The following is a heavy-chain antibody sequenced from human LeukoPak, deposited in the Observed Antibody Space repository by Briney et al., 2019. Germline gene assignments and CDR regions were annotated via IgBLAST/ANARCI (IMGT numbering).Heavy chain of an antibody. V-gene: IGHV3-66*01. Sequence: GGSLRLSCAASGFIVSENYMSWVRQAPGKGLEWVSTVYSGGLTFYADPVKGRFTISRDNSKNTLYLQMRSLGAEDTAVYYCVRDRWPGLGDFWGQGTTVTVSS. D-gene: IGHD6-19*01. CDR2: VYSGGLT. CDR3: VRDRWPGLGDF. J-gene: IGHJ6*02. CDR1: GFIVSENY.